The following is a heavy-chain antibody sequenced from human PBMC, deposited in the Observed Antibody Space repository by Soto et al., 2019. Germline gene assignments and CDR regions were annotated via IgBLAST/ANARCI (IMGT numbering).Heavy chain of an antibody. CDR2: IWYDGSNK. CDR1: GFTFSSYG. CDR3: ARELGAYGDYDYYYYYGMDV. D-gene: IGHD4-17*01. J-gene: IGHJ6*02. V-gene: IGHV3-33*01. Sequence: GWSLRLSCAASGFTFSSYGMHWVRQAPGKGLEWVAVIWYDGSNKYYADSVKGRFTISRDNSKNTLYLQMNSLRAEDTAVYYCARELGAYGDYDYYYYYGMDVWGQGTTVTVSS.